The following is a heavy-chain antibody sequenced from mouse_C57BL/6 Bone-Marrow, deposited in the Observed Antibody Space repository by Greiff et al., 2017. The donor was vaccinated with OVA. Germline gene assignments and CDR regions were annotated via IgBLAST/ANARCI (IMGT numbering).Heavy chain of an antibody. D-gene: IGHD2-3*01. Sequence: EVKLMESGPGLVKPSQSLSLTCSVTGYSITSGYYWNWIRQFPGNKLEWMGYISYDGSNNSNPSPTNRISITRDTSKNQFFLKLNSVTTEDTATYYCASLYDGYIWFAYWGQGTLVTVSA. CDR2: ISYDGSN. CDR1: GYSITSGYY. V-gene: IGHV3-6*01. CDR3: ASLYDGYIWFAY. J-gene: IGHJ3*01.